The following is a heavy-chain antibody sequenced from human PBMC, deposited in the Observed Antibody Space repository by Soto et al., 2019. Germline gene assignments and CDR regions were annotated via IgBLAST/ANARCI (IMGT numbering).Heavy chain of an antibody. CDR3: VRGGSCTNGVCSVFDY. CDR1: GGSVSSVGYY. J-gene: IGHJ4*02. CDR2: ITYSGNT. Sequence: SETLSLTCTVSGGSVSSVGYYWSWIRQHPGKGLEWTGYITYSGNTYYNPFLESRVTMSADTSKNQFSLKLSSVTAADTAVYFCVRGGSCTNGVCSVFDYWGQGTLVTVSS. D-gene: IGHD2-8*01. V-gene: IGHV4-31*03.